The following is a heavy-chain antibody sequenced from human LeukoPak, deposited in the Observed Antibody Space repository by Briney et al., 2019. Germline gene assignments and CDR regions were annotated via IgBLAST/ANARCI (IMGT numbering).Heavy chain of an antibody. CDR1: GFTFSSYS. D-gene: IGHD3-22*01. J-gene: IGHJ4*02. CDR2: ISSSSSYI. Sequence: GGSLRLSCAASGFTFSSYSMNWVRQAPGKGLEWVSSISSSSSYIYYADSVKGRFTISRDNAKNSLYLQMNSLRAEDTAVYYCASLDSSGYYGSDFDYWGQGTLVTVSS. V-gene: IGHV3-21*01. CDR3: ASLDSSGYYGSDFDY.